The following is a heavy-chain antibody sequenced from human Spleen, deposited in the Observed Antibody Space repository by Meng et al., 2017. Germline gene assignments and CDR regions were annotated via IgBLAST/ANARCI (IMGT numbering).Heavy chain of an antibody. CDR1: GFTFTTFGTYS. Sequence: GESLKISCVASGFTFTTFGTYSMNWVRQAPGKGLEWVASISSSSTYIKYADSVKGRFTISRDNAKNSLYLQMNSLRAEDTAVYYCARVLGAEYSSSSDYWGQGTLVTVSS. J-gene: IGHJ4*02. CDR3: ARVLGAEYSSSSDY. CDR2: ISSSSTYI. D-gene: IGHD6-6*01. V-gene: IGHV3-21*01.